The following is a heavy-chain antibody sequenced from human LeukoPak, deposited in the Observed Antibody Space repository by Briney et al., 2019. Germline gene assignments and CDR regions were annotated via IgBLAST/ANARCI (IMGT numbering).Heavy chain of an antibody. D-gene: IGHD3-10*01. CDR1: GYTFTGYY. V-gene: IGHV1-2*02. Sequence: ASVKVSCKASGYTFTGYYMHWVRQAPGQGLEWMGWINPNSGGTNYAQKFQGRVTMTRDTSISTAYMELSSLRSDDTAVYYCAKQEGLLWIGELVDFDYWGQGTLVTVSS. CDR2: INPNSGGT. CDR3: AKQEGLLWIGELVDFDY. J-gene: IGHJ4*02.